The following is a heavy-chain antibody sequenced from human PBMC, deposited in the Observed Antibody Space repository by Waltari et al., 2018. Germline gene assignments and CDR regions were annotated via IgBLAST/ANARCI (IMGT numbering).Heavy chain of an antibody. CDR3: AREDAAAAGLHYYYGMDV. CDR2: ISEDGCNS. J-gene: IGHJ6*02. V-gene: IGHV3-30*01. CDR1: GFTFSSYA. Sequence: QVQLVESGGGVVQPGRSLRLSCAASGFTFSSYAMHWVRQAPGKGLEWVAVISEDGCNSYYADTGKGRFTTARDKSKNTLYLQMNSLIAEDTAVYYCAREDAAAAGLHYYYGMDVWGQGTTVTVSS. D-gene: IGHD6-13*01.